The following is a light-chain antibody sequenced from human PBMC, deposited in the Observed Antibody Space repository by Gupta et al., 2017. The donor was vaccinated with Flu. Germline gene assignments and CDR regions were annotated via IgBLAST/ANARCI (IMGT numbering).Light chain of an antibody. CDR2: EVS. Sequence: QSALTQPPSASGSPGQSVTISCTRTSSDVGGYNYVPWYQQHPGKAPKLMIYEVSKRPSGVPDRFSGSKSGNTASLTVSGLQAEDEADYHCSSYAGSYNYWVFGAGTKLTVL. J-gene: IGLJ3*02. CDR1: SSDVGGYNY. V-gene: IGLV2-8*01. CDR3: SSYAGSYNYWV.